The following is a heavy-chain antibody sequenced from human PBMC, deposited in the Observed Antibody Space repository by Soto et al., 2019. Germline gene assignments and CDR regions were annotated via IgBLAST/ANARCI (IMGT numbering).Heavy chain of an antibody. Sequence: HPGGSLRLSCAASGFTFSSYGMHWVRQAPGKGLEWVAVIWYDGSNKYYADSVKGRFTISRDNSKNTLYLQMNSLRAEDTAVYYCARDPSHTVINYYYGMDVWGQGTTVTVSS. CDR3: ARDPSHTVINYYYGMDV. CDR1: GFTFSSYG. CDR2: IWYDGSNK. J-gene: IGHJ6*02. D-gene: IGHD4-4*01. V-gene: IGHV3-33*01.